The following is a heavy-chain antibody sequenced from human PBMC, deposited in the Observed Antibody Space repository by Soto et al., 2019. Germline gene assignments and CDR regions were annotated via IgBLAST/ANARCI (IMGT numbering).Heavy chain of an antibody. D-gene: IGHD2-8*01. CDR2: IFHSGNT. Sequence: QVQLQESGPGLVKPSGTLSLTCAVSSGSIDTTNWWSWVRQPPGKGLEWIGEIFHSGNTYYNPSLASRVTISVDTSKNQFSLNLRSVTAADTAVYYCARRTWGMDVWGQGTTVTDSS. J-gene: IGHJ6*02. CDR1: SGSIDTTNW. V-gene: IGHV4-4*02. CDR3: ARRTWGMDV.